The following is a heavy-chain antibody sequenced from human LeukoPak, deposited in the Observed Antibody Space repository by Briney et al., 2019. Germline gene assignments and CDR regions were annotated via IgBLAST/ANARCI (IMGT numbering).Heavy chain of an antibody. Sequence: GGSLRLSCAASGFTFSSYEMNWVRQAPGKGLEWVSGISGSGGSTYYADSVKGRFTISRDTSKNALYLQMNSLRVEDMAVYYCAKVGQNYDILTYYFDYWGQGTLVTVSS. CDR3: AKVGQNYDILTYYFDY. V-gene: IGHV3-23*01. CDR1: GFTFSSYE. D-gene: IGHD3-9*01. J-gene: IGHJ4*02. CDR2: ISGSGGST.